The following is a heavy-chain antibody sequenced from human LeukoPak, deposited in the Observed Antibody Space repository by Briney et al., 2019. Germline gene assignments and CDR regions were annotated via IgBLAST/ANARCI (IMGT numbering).Heavy chain of an antibody. D-gene: IGHD3-16*01. V-gene: IGHV3-30*02. CDR3: VKAEGGKWPFSYYYSYMDV. J-gene: IGHJ6*03. CDR2: IRYDGSNK. CDR1: GFTFSSYG. Sequence: GGSLRLSCAASGFTFSSYGMHWVRQAPGKGLEWVAFIRYDGSNKYYADSVKGRFTISRDNSKNTLYLQMNSLRAEDTAVYYCVKAEGGKWPFSYYYSYMDVGGKGPTVP.